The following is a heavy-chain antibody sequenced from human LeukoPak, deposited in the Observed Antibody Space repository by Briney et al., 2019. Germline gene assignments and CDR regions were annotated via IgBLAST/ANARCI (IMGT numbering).Heavy chain of an antibody. CDR2: ISGSGGST. CDR1: GFTFSSYA. V-gene: IGHV3-23*01. D-gene: IGHD2-2*03. J-gene: IGHJ5*02. Sequence: PGGSLRLSCAASGFTFSSYAMSWVRQAPGKGLEWVSAISGSGGSTYYADSVKGRFTISRDNSKNTLYLQMNSLRAGDTAVYYCARGGYCSSTSCLQIYNWFDPWGQGTLVTVSS. CDR3: ARGGYCSSTSCLQIYNWFDP.